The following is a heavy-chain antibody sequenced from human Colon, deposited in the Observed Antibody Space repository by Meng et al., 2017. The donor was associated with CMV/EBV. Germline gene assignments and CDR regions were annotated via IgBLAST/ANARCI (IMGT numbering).Heavy chain of an antibody. J-gene: IGHJ3*02. V-gene: IGHV3-7*01. CDR2: IKEDGSEK. CDR1: GFTFSSYG. Sequence: GGSLRLSCAASGFTFSSYGMTWLRQAPGRGLELVAHIKEDGSEKYFVGSVKGRFTISRDNAKNSLYLQMNSLRAEDTAVYYCARDPFIKAFDIWGQGTMVTVSS. CDR3: ARDPFIKAFDI.